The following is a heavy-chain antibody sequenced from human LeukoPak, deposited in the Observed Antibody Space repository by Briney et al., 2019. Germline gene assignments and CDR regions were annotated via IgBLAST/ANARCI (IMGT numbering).Heavy chain of an antibody. V-gene: IGHV4-31*03. J-gene: IGHJ5*02. Sequence: PGTLSLTCIVSVGSISSGGAYCGWASHHAGEGLEWIGYIYYSGSTYYKPSLKSRVTISVEMSKIQFSLKLSSVTAADTAVCYCAREVVVSAALGWFDPWGQGTLVTVSS. CDR2: IYYSGST. D-gene: IGHD2-2*01. CDR3: AREVVVSAALGWFDP. CDR1: VGSISSGGAY.